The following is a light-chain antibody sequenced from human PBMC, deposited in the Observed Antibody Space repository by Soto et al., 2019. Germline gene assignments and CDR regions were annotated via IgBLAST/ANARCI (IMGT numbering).Light chain of an antibody. CDR3: SSYSSSSTLWV. J-gene: IGLJ3*02. V-gene: IGLV2-14*01. Sequence: SALTQPASVSGSPGQSIIISCTGTSSDVGGYNFVSWYQQHPGKAPKLMISDVSNRPSGVSNRFSGSKSGNTASLTISGLQPEDEADYYCSSYSSSSTLWVFGGGTKLTVL. CDR2: DVS. CDR1: SSDVGGYNF.